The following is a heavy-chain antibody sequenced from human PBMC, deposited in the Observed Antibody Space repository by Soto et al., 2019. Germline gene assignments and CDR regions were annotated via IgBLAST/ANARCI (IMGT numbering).Heavy chain of an antibody. CDR2: IYYSGST. Sequence: PSETLSLTCAVSGGSISSYYWSWIRQPPGKGLEWIGYIYYSGSTNYNPSLKSRVTISVDTSKNQFSLKLSSVTAADTAVYYCAREETEYSSSSLYFDYWGQGILVTV. V-gene: IGHV4-59*01. J-gene: IGHJ4*02. D-gene: IGHD6-6*01. CDR1: GGSISSYY. CDR3: AREETEYSSSSLYFDY.